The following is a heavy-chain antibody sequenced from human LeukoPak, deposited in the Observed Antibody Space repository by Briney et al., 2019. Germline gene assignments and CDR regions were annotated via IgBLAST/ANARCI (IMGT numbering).Heavy chain of an antibody. V-gene: IGHV3-30-3*01. Sequence: GGSLRLSCAASGFTFSSYAMHWVRQAPGKGLEWVAVISYDGSNKYYADSVKGRFTISRDNSKNTLYLQMNSLRAEDTAVYYCARHSKTLKYYMDVWGKGTTVTVSS. CDR1: GFTFSSYA. CDR3: ARHSKTLKYYMDV. J-gene: IGHJ6*03. CDR2: ISYDGSNK. D-gene: IGHD2-21*01.